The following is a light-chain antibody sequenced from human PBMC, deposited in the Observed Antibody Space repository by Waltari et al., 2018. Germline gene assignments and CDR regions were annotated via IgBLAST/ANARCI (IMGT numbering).Light chain of an antibody. CDR3: QQYGSATGT. V-gene: IGKV3-20*01. Sequence: EIVLTQSPGTLSLSPGERVTLSCRASQSVRSNYLAWYRQTPGQPPKLLIYGASNRAACIPDRFSGSGSGTDVNLTITRLEREDFAVYYCQQYGSATGTFGQGTILEI. J-gene: IGKJ2*01. CDR1: QSVRSNY. CDR2: GAS.